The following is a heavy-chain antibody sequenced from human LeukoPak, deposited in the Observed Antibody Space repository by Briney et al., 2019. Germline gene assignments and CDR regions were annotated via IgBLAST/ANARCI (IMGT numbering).Heavy chain of an antibody. Sequence: ASVKVSCKVSGYTLTELSMHWVRQAPGKGLEWMGGFDPEDGKTIYAQKFQGRVTMTEDTSTDTAYMELSSLRSEDTAMYYCATVITISRFDPWGQGTLVTVSS. CDR2: FDPEDGKT. J-gene: IGHJ5*02. CDR1: GYTLTELS. CDR3: ATVITISRFDP. D-gene: IGHD3-3*01. V-gene: IGHV1-24*01.